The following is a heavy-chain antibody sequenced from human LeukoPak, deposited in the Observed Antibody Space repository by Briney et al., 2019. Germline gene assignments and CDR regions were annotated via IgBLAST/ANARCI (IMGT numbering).Heavy chain of an antibody. Sequence: PSETLSLTCAVYGGSFSGYSWSWIRQPPGKGLEWIGYIYHSGSTYYNPSLKSRVTISVDRSKNQFSLKLSSVTAADTAVYYCARGKEMATIFDYWGQGTLVTVSS. D-gene: IGHD5-12*01. V-gene: IGHV4-30-2*01. CDR3: ARGKEMATIFDY. CDR2: IYHSGST. CDR1: GGSFSGYS. J-gene: IGHJ4*02.